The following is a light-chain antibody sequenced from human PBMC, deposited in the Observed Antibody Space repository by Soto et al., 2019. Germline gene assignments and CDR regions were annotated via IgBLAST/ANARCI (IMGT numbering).Light chain of an antibody. V-gene: IGLV1-51*02. CDR2: EDN. CDR1: SSNIGIDY. CDR3: GAWDTSLSGGI. Sequence: SVLTQPPSVSAAPGQKVTISCSGSSSNIGIDYVSWYQQLPGTAPKLLIYEDNKRPSRIPDRFSGSKSGTSATLDITGLQTGDEADYYCGAWDTSLSGGIFGGGTKLTVL. J-gene: IGLJ2*01.